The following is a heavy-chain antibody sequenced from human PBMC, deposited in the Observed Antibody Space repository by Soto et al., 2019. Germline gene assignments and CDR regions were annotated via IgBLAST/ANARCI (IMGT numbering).Heavy chain of an antibody. D-gene: IGHD3-10*01. Sequence: EVQLLESGGGLVQPGGSLRLSCAASGFTFSSYAMSWVRQAPGKGLEWVSAISGSGGSTYYADSVKGRFTISRDNSKNTLYLQMNSLRAEDMAVYYCAKDQILSSELLWFGELFGAFDIWGQGTMVTVSS. J-gene: IGHJ3*02. CDR2: ISGSGGST. V-gene: IGHV3-23*01. CDR3: AKDQILSSELLWFGELFGAFDI. CDR1: GFTFSSYA.